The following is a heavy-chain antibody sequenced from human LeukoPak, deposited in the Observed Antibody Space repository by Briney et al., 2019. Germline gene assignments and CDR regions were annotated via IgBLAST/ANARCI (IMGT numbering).Heavy chain of an antibody. V-gene: IGHV3-53*01. CDR3: AREPTNYFDGHPLRYFYYMDV. CDR1: GFNVSMKN. J-gene: IGHJ6*03. Sequence: GGSLRLSCAASGFNVSMKNMHWVRQAPGKGLEWVSVLYSGGGTHHADSVKGRFTISRDSSKNRLYLQMNTLRAEDTAVYYCAREPTNYFDGHPLRYFYYMDVWGKGTTVTVSS. D-gene: IGHD5-24*01. CDR2: LYSGGGT.